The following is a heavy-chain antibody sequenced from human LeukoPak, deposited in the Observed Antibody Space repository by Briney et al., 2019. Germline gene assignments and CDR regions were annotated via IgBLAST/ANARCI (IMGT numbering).Heavy chain of an antibody. V-gene: IGHV4-4*07. Sequence: SETLSLTCTVSGGSISSYYWTWIRQPAGKGLEWIGRIYPSGNTNYNPSLKSRVTMSVDTSKNQFSLKLSSVTAADTAVYYCARENSGSYREFDYWGQGTLVTVSS. CDR2: IYPSGNT. CDR1: GGSISSYY. D-gene: IGHD1-26*01. CDR3: ARENSGSYREFDY. J-gene: IGHJ4*02.